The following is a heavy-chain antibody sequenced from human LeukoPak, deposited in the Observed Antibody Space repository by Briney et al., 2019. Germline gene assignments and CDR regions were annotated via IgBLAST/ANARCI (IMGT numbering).Heavy chain of an antibody. CDR2: INIGGTNT. J-gene: IGHJ5*02. Sequence: GGSLRLSCAASGFTFNDYYRSWIRQAPGKGLEWLAYINIGGTNTHNADSLKHQFTISSDNPKKSLYLEMNNLRAKDAAVYYCATNGAGFDTWGQGVLVTVSS. CDR3: ATNGAGFDT. D-gene: IGHD1/OR15-1a*01. CDR1: GFTFNDYY. V-gene: IGHV3-11*01.